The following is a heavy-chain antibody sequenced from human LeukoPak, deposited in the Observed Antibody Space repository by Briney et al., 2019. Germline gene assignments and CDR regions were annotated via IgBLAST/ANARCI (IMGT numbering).Heavy chain of an antibody. Sequence: GRSLRLSCAASGFTFSSYAMHWVRQAPGKGLEWVAVISYDGSNKYYADSVKGRFTISRDNSKNTLYLQMNSLRAEDTAVYYCATLWFGELLYRPIDYWGQGTLVTVSS. D-gene: IGHD3-10*01. CDR1: GFTFSSYA. J-gene: IGHJ4*02. CDR3: ATLWFGELLYRPIDY. V-gene: IGHV3-30-3*01. CDR2: ISYDGSNK.